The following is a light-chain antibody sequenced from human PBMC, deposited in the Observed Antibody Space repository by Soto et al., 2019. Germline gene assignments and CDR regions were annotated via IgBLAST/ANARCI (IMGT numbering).Light chain of an antibody. J-gene: IGKJ4*01. Sequence: EIVMMQSPGTLSGSPGERATLSCRASQSVSSNLAWYQQKPGQAPMLLIYVASTRATGIQARFSGSGSGTSFTLTISSLQSEDFAVYYCQPYNKWPLTFGRGTKVEIQ. V-gene: IGKV3-15*01. CDR2: VAS. CDR3: QPYNKWPLT. CDR1: QSVSSN.